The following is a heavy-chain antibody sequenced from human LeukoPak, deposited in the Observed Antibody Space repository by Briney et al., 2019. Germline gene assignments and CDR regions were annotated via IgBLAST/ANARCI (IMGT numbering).Heavy chain of an antibody. CDR1: GYALTELS. V-gene: IGHV1-24*01. CDR3: AGDVLVSGGSYYHGF. J-gene: IGHJ4*02. Sequence: ASVKVSCKVFGYALTELSIHWVRQAPGKGFEWMGGVDPKDGETIYAQNFQDRVTVTDDRSTDTSYMELRGLTSEDTALYYCAGDVLVSGGSYYHGFWGQGTLVTVSS. D-gene: IGHD3-10*01. CDR2: VDPKDGET.